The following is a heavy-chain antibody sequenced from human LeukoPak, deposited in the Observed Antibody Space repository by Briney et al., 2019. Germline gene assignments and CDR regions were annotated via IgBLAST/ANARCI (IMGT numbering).Heavy chain of an antibody. CDR2: ISWNSRSI. Sequence: PGRSLRLSCAASGFTFEDYAMHWVRQAPGKGLDWVAGISWNSRSITYADSVKGRFTISRDNAKNSLYLQMNSLRVEDTAVYYCARVGYYDSSGYPTAFDIWGQGTMVTVSS. J-gene: IGHJ3*02. CDR1: GFTFEDYA. V-gene: IGHV3-9*01. D-gene: IGHD3-22*01. CDR3: ARVGYYDSSGYPTAFDI.